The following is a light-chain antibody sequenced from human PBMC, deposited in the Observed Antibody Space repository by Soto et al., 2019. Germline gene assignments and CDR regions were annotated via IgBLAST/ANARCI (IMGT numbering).Light chain of an antibody. CDR2: GAS. Sequence: EVVLTQSPGALSLSPGERATLSCRASQSVSSSYLAWYQQTPGQAPRLLIYGASSRATGIPDRFSGSGSGTDFTLTISRLEPEDFAVYFCQCGSSPMYTFGQGTKLEIK. J-gene: IGKJ2*01. CDR3: QCGSSPMYT. CDR1: QSVSSSY. V-gene: IGKV3-20*01.